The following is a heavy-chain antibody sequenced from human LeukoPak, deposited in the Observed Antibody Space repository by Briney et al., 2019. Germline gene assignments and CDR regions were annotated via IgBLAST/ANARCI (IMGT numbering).Heavy chain of an antibody. CDR2: IWYDGSNK. CDR3: ARDGASSGWMNGVDY. Sequence: GGSLRLSCAASGFTFSSYGMHWVRQAPGKGLEWAAVIWYDGSNKYYADSVKGRFTISRDNSKNTLYLQMNSLRAEDTAVYYCARDGASSGWMNGVDYWGQGTLVTVSS. J-gene: IGHJ4*02. D-gene: IGHD6-19*01. CDR1: GFTFSSYG. V-gene: IGHV3-33*01.